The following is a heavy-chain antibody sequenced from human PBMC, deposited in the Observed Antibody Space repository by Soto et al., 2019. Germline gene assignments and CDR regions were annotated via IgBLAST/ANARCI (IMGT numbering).Heavy chain of an antibody. D-gene: IGHD5-18*01. CDR2: IYYSGST. CDR1: GGSISSYY. Sequence: ETLSLTCTVSGGSISSYYWSWIRQPPGKGLEWIGNIYYSGSTNYNPSLKNRVTISVDTSKNQFSLKLSSVTAADTAVYYCARMVRWFDPWGQGTLVTVSA. CDR3: ARMVRWFDP. V-gene: IGHV4-59*01. J-gene: IGHJ5*02.